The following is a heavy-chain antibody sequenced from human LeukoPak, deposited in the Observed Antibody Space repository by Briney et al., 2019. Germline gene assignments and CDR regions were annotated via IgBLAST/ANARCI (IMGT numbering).Heavy chain of an antibody. Sequence: PSETLSLTCAVYGGSFSGYCWSWIRQPPGKGLEWIGEINHSGSTNYNPSLKSRVTISVDTSKNQFSLKLSSVTAADTAVYYCARSSWVSGGELDYWGQGTLVTVSS. CDR2: INHSGST. CDR1: GGSFSGYC. J-gene: IGHJ4*02. V-gene: IGHV4-34*01. D-gene: IGHD2-21*01. CDR3: ARSSWVSGGELDY.